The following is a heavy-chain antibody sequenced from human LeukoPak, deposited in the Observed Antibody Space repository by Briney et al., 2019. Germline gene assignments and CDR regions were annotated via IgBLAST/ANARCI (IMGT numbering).Heavy chain of an antibody. D-gene: IGHD4-17*01. V-gene: IGHV1-46*01. CDR1: GYTFTSYY. Sequence: ASVKVSCKASGYTFTSYYMHWVRQAPGQGLEWMGIINPSGGSTSYAQKFQGRVTMTRDMSTSTVCMELSSLRSEDTAVYYCARGGGDYVFYYAFDIWGQGTMVTVSS. J-gene: IGHJ3*02. CDR2: INPSGGST. CDR3: ARGGGDYVFYYAFDI.